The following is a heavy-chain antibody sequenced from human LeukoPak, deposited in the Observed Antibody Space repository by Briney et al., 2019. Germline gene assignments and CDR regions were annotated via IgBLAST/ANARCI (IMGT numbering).Heavy chain of an antibody. Sequence: SGGSLRLSCAASGFTFSSYSMNWVRQAPGKGLEWVSSISSSSSYIYYADSVKGRFTISRDNAKNSLYLQMNSLRAEDTAVYYCARGALVRKVAATPFDYWGQGTLVTVSS. CDR1: GFTFSSYS. D-gene: IGHD2-15*01. V-gene: IGHV3-21*01. J-gene: IGHJ4*02. CDR3: ARGALVRKVAATPFDY. CDR2: ISSSSSYI.